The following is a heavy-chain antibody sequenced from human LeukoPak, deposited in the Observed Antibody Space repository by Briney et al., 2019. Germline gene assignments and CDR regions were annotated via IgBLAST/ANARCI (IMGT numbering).Heavy chain of an antibody. CDR3: YGDYEESGVRFYYGMDV. J-gene: IGHJ6*02. V-gene: IGHV3-23*01. CDR1: GFTFSSYA. CDR2: ISGSGGGT. D-gene: IGHD4-17*01. Sequence: PGGSLRLSCAASGFTFSSYAMSWVRQAPGKGLEWVSAISGSGGGTYYADSVKGRFTVSRDNSKNTLYLQMNSLRAEDTAVYYAYGDYEESGVRFYYGMDVWGQGTTVTVSS.